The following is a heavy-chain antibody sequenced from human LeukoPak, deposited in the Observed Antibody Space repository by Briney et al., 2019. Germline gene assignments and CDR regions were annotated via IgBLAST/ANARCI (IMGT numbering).Heavy chain of an antibody. V-gene: IGHV3-21*01. CDR2: ISSSSSYI. CDR1: GFTFSSYS. J-gene: IGHJ4*02. CDR3: ARGVRGVPSAAYGY. D-gene: IGHD3-10*02. Sequence: PGGSLRLSCAASGFTFSSYSMNWVRQAPGKGLEWVSSISSSSSYIYYADSVKGRFTISRDNSKNSLYLQMNRLRAENTAVYYCARGVRGVPSAAYGYWGQGTLVTVSS.